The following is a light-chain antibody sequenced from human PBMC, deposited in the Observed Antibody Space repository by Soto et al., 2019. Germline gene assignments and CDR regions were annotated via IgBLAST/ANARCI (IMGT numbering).Light chain of an antibody. J-gene: IGLJ3*02. CDR1: SSDVGTYNL. CDR2: EVD. V-gene: IGLV2-14*02. CDR3: SSFTNTNSLEDWV. Sequence: QSALTQPASVSGSPGQSITISCTGTSSDVGTYNLVSWYQQHPGRAPKLIIYEVDSRTSGISDRFSVSKSGNTASLTISGLQPEDEADYYCSSFTNTNSLEDWVFGGGTKLTVL.